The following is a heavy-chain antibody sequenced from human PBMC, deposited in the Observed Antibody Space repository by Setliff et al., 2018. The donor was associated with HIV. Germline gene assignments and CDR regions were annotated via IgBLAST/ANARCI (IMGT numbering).Heavy chain of an antibody. D-gene: IGHD2-15*01. V-gene: IGHV1-8*02. CDR2: MNPNSGNT. J-gene: IGHJ3*02. CDR1: GYTFTSYD. Sequence: ASVKVSCKASGYTFTSYDINWVRQATGQGLEWMGWMNPNSGNTGYAQKFQGRVTMTRNTSISTAYMELSSLRSEDTAVYYCVVPAAVGAPDAFDIWGQGTKVTVS. CDR3: VVPAAVGAPDAFDI.